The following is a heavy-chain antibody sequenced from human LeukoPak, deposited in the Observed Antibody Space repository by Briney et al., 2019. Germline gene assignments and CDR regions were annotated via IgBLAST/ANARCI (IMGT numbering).Heavy chain of an antibody. CDR2: INAGNGNT. Sequence: RASVKVSCKASGYTFTSYAMHWVRQAPGQRLEWMRWINAGNGNTKYSQKFQGRVTITRDTSASTAYMELSSLRSEDTAVYYCARADYYGSGSYYNGPYYYGMDVWGKGTTVTVSS. V-gene: IGHV1-3*01. CDR1: GYTFTSYA. CDR3: ARADYYGSGSYYNGPYYYGMDV. D-gene: IGHD3-10*01. J-gene: IGHJ6*04.